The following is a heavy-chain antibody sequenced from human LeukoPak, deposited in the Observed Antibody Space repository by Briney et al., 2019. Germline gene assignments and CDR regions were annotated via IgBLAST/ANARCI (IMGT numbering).Heavy chain of an antibody. J-gene: IGHJ4*02. CDR1: GYSFSSYW. D-gene: IGHD2-2*01. Sequence: GESLKISCKGSGYSFSSYWIVWVRQMPGKGLEWMGIIYPGDSDTRYSPSFEGQVTISADKSISTAYLQWSSLKASDTAMYYCARRQGCSSTSCPPDYWGQGTLVTVSP. V-gene: IGHV5-51*01. CDR3: ARRQGCSSTSCPPDY. CDR2: IYPGDSDT.